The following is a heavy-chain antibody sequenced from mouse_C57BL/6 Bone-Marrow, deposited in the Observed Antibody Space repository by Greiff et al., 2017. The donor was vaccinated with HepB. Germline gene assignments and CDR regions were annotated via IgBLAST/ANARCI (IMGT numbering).Heavy chain of an antibody. Sequence: EVQLVESGGGLVKPGGSLKLSCAASGFTFSSYTMSWVRQTPEKRLEWVATISGGGGNTYYPDSVKGRFTISRDNAKNTLYLQMSSLRSEDTALYYCARLGVKVVRYFDVWGTGTTVTVSS. V-gene: IGHV5-9*01. CDR1: GFTFSSYT. CDR3: ARLGVKVVRYFDV. D-gene: IGHD1-1*01. CDR2: ISGGGGNT. J-gene: IGHJ1*03.